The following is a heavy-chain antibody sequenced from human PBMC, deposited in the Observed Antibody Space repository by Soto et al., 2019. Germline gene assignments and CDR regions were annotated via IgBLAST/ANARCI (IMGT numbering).Heavy chain of an antibody. CDR1: GFTFSSYS. Sequence: GGSLRLSCAASGFTFSSYSMNWVRQAPGKGLEWVSSISTSSSYIYYADSVKGRFTISRDNAKNSLYLQMNSLRAEDTAVYYCARDPTTVTTGWDWFDPWGQGTLVTVSS. CDR2: ISTSSSYI. J-gene: IGHJ5*02. CDR3: ARDPTTVTTGWDWFDP. V-gene: IGHV3-21*01. D-gene: IGHD4-17*01.